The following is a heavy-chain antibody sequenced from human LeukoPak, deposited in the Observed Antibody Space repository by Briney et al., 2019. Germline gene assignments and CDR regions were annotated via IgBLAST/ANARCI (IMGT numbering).Heavy chain of an antibody. CDR1: GFTFSRYS. CDR2: MSSSSSYI. J-gene: IGHJ4*02. V-gene: IGHV3-21*01. D-gene: IGHD1-26*01. Sequence: GGSLRLSCAASGFTFSRYSMNWVRQAPGKGLEWVSSMSSSSSYIYYADSVKGRFTISRDNAKNSLYLQMNSLRAEDTAVYYCARDDSLYSGGYAFDYWGQGTLVTVSS. CDR3: ARDDSLYSGGYAFDY.